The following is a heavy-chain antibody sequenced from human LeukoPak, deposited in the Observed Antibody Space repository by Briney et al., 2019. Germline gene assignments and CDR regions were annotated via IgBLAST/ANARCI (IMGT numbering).Heavy chain of an antibody. CDR2: ISYDGSNK. D-gene: IGHD2-15*01. CDR3: ARDSSRGVVAATWSHY. CDR1: GFTFSRYD. V-gene: IGHV3-30-3*01. Sequence: GGSLRLSCAASGFTFSRYDLHWVRQAPGKGLEWVAVISYDGSNKYYADSVKGRFTISRDNSKNTLYLQMNSLRAEDTAVYYCARDSSRGVVAATWSHYWGQGTLVTVSS. J-gene: IGHJ4*02.